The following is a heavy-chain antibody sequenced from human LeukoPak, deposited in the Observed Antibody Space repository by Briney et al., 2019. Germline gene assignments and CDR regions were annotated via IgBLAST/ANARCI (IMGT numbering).Heavy chain of an antibody. J-gene: IGHJ4*02. CDR3: ARTYYYDSRGYFHFDY. CDR2: IYYSGST. Sequence: SETLSLTCTVSGGFISSYYWSWIRQPPGKGLEWIGYIYYSGSTNYNPSLKRRVTISVDTSKNQFSLKLSSVTAADTAVYYCARTYYYDSRGYFHFDYWGQGTLVTVSS. D-gene: IGHD3-22*01. V-gene: IGHV4-59*01. CDR1: GGFISSYY.